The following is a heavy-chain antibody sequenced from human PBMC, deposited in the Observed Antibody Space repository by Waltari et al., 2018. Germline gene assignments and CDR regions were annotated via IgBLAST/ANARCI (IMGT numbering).Heavy chain of an antibody. J-gene: IGHJ4*02. CDR2: ISPIFGTA. D-gene: IGHD3-10*01. V-gene: IGHV1-69*08. Sequence: QVQLMQSGAEVKTPSSSVQVSCKTSAATARSCAISWVRPAPAHGLEWMGRISPIFGTANYAQKFQGRVTITADKCTITAYMELRSLRSDDTGVYYCSRAEAKLNTGIYYKEWADDWGQGTLVTVSS. CDR3: SRAEAKLNTGIYYKEWADD. CDR1: AATARSCA.